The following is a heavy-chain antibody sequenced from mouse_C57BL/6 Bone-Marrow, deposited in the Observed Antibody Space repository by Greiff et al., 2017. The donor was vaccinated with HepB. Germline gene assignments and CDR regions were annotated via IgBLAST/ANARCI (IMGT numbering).Heavy chain of an antibody. CDR2: IRSKSNNYAT. CDR3: VRHGDYYGSSLYFDV. CDR1: GFSFNTYA. D-gene: IGHD1-1*01. J-gene: IGHJ1*03. Sequence: EVQGVESGGGLVQPKGSLKLSCAASGFSFNTYAMNWVRQAPGKGLEWVARIRSKSNNYATYYADSVKDRFTISRDDSESMLYLQMNNLKTEDTAMYYCVRHGDYYGSSLYFDVWGTGTTVTVSS. V-gene: IGHV10-1*01.